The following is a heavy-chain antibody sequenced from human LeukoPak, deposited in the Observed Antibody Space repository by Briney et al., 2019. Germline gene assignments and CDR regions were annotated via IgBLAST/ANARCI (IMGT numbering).Heavy chain of an antibody. J-gene: IGHJ4*02. D-gene: IGHD3-10*01. CDR1: GYTFTSYA. Sequence: SVKVSCKASGYTFTSYAISWVRQAPGQGLEWMGRIIPILGIANYAQKFQGRVTMTRDTSTSTVYMELSSLRSEDTAVYYCAREGITMVRGVISVPSFDYWGQGTLVTVSS. CDR3: AREGITMVRGVISVPSFDY. V-gene: IGHV1-69*04. CDR2: IIPILGIA.